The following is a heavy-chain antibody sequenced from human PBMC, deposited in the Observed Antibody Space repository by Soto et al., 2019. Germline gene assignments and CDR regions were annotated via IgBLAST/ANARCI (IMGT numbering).Heavy chain of an antibody. V-gene: IGHV4-59*01. CDR3: ARADDSSGYYVFDY. J-gene: IGHJ4*02. Sequence: SETLSLTCTVSGGSISSYHWSWIRQPPGKGLEWIGYIYYSGRTNYNPSLKSRVTISVDTSKNQFSLKLSSVTAADTAVYYCARADDSSGYYVFDYWGQGTLVTVS. CDR1: GGSISSYH. CDR2: IYYSGRT. D-gene: IGHD3-22*01.